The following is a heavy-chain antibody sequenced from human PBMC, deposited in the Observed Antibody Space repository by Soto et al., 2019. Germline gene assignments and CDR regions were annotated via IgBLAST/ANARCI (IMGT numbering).Heavy chain of an antibody. V-gene: IGHV3-30*04. CDR2: VSNDGTIT. D-gene: IGHD3-16*01. Sequence: GGSLRLSCVSSGFNFGSFAMHWVRQAPGKGLEWVALVSNDGTITYYADSVRGRGFISRDNSKSTIFLRLNSLEVGDTGTYFCARDPQDYDGFGGADFWGQGILVTVSS. CDR3: ARDPQDYDGFGGADF. CDR1: GFNFGSFA. J-gene: IGHJ4*02.